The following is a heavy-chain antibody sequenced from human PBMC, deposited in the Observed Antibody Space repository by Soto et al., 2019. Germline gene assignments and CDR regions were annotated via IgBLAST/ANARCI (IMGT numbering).Heavy chain of an antibody. Sequence: ETLSLTCTVSGGSISSYYWSWIRQPPGKGLEWIGYIYYSGSTNYNPSLKSRVTISVDTSKNQFSLKLSSVTAADTAVYYCARWVVVAAASRYFDYWGQGTLVTVSS. CDR1: GGSISSYY. J-gene: IGHJ4*02. CDR2: IYYSGST. CDR3: ARWVVVAAASRYFDY. V-gene: IGHV4-59*01. D-gene: IGHD2-15*01.